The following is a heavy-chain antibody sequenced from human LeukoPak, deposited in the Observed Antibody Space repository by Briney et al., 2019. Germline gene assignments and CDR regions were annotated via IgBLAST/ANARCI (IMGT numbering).Heavy chain of an antibody. D-gene: IGHD5-12*01. CDR1: GYTFTGYY. CDR3: ARVEIVATMSFDY. CDR2: INPNSGGT. Sequence: ASVKVSCKASGYTFTGYYMHWVRQAPGQGLEWMGWINPNSGGTNYAQKFQGRVTMTRDTSISTAYMELSRLRSDDTAVYYCARVEIVATMSFDYWGQGILVTVSS. V-gene: IGHV1-2*02. J-gene: IGHJ4*02.